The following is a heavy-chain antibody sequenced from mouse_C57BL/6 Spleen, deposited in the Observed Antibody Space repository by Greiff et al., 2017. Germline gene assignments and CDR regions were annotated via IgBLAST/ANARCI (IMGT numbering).Heavy chain of an antibody. CDR2: INPSSGYT. D-gene: IGHD1-1*01. V-gene: IGHV1-4*01. J-gene: IGHJ1*03. CDR3: ARSYYYGSSYYWYFEV. CDR1: GYTFTSYT. Sequence: VQLQQSGAELARPGASVKMSCKASGYTFTSYTMHWVKQRPGQGLEWIGYINPSSGYTKYNQKFKDKATLTADKSSSTAYMQLSSLTSEDSAVYYCARSYYYGSSYYWYFEVWGTGTTVTVSS.